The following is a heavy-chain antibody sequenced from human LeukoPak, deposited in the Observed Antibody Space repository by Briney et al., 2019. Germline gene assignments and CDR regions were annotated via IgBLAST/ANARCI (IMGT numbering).Heavy chain of an antibody. CDR3: ARDRQEGWWFDP. CDR2: INHNSGGT. J-gene: IGHJ5*02. D-gene: IGHD2-15*01. CDR1: GYTFTGYY. Sequence: ASVKVSCQASGYTFTGYYMHWVRQAPGQGLEWMGWINHNSGGTNYAQKFQGRVTMTRDTSISTAYMELSRLRSDDTAVYYCARDRQEGWWFDPWGQGTLVTVSS. V-gene: IGHV1-2*02.